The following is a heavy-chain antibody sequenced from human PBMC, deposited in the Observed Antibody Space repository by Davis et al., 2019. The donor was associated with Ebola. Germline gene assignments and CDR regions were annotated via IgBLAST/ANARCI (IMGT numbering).Heavy chain of an antibody. Sequence: AASVKVSCKASGYTFTSYYMHWVRQAPGQGLEWMGIINPSGGSTSYAQKFKGRVTMTRNPSINTAYMELSSLRIDDTAVYYCARGYAPKCRGGTCVNDSWGQGTLVTVSS. V-gene: IGHV1-46*01. CDR2: INPSGGST. J-gene: IGHJ4*02. CDR1: GYTFTSYY. CDR3: ARGYAPKCRGGTCVNDS. D-gene: IGHD2-15*01.